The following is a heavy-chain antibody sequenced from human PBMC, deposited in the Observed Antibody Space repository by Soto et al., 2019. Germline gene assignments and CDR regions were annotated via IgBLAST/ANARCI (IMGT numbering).Heavy chain of an antibody. Sequence: PGGSLRLSCAASGFTFSSYAMHWVRQAPGKGLEWVAVISYDGSNKYYADSVKGRFTISRDNSKNTLYLQMNSLRAEDTAVYYCARADIAAAGTFDYWGQG. V-gene: IGHV3-30-3*01. CDR1: GFTFSSYA. CDR3: ARADIAAAGTFDY. D-gene: IGHD6-13*01. CDR2: ISYDGSNK. J-gene: IGHJ4*02.